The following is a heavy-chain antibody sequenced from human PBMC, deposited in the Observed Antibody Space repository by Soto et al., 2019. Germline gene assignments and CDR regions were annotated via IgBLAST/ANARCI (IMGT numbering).Heavy chain of an antibody. J-gene: IGHJ6*02. CDR1: GGSITSGGHY. D-gene: IGHD3-3*01. V-gene: IGHV4-31*03. CDR2: IYYSGST. CDR3: ARDQGGITIFGVPYGMDV. Sequence: SETVSLTCTFSGGSITSGGHYWSWIRQHPGKGLEWIGYIYYSGSTYYNPSLKSRVTISVDTSKNQFSLKLRSVNVADTAVYYCARDQGGITIFGVPYGMDVWGQGTTVTVSS.